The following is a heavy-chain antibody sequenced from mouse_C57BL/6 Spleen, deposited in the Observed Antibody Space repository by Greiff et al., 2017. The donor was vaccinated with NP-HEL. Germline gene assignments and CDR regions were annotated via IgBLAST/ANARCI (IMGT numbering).Heavy chain of an antibody. CDR2: INPYNGDT. J-gene: IGHJ4*01. V-gene: IGHV1-20*01. D-gene: IGHD2-2*01. CDR3: AREPLYYGYEDAMDY. CDR1: GYSFTGYF. Sequence: VQLQQSGPELVKPGDSVKISCKASGYSFTGYFMNWVMQSHGKSLEWIGRINPYNGDTFYNQKFKGKATLTVDKSSSTAHMELRSLTSEDSAVYYGAREPLYYGYEDAMDYWGQGTSVTVSS.